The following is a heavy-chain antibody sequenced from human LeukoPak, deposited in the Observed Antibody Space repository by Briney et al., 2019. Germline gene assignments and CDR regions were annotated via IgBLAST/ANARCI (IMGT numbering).Heavy chain of an antibody. CDR2: IWYDGSNK. Sequence: GRSLRLSCAASGFTFSSYGMHWVRQAPGKGLEWVAVIWYDGSNKYYADSVKGRFTISRDNSKNTLYLQMNSLRAEDTAVYYCARSRVAGPFDCWGQGTLVTVSS. J-gene: IGHJ4*02. CDR3: ARSRVAGPFDC. D-gene: IGHD6-19*01. V-gene: IGHV3-33*01. CDR1: GFTFSSYG.